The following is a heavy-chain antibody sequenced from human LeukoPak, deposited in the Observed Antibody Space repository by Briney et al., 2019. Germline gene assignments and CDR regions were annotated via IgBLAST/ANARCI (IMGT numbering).Heavy chain of an antibody. D-gene: IGHD3-10*01. Sequence: GGSLRLSCAASGFTFSSYSMNWVRQAPGKGLEWVSSISSSSSYIYYADSVKGRFTISRDNAKNSLYLQMNSLRAGDTAVYYCARGTSMVRGVLLTWGKGTLVTVSS. V-gene: IGHV3-21*01. CDR3: ARGTSMVRGVLLT. CDR1: GFTFSSYS. CDR2: ISSSSSYI. J-gene: IGHJ5*02.